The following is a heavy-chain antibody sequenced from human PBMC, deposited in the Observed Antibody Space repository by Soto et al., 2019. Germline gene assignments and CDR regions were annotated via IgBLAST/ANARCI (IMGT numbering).Heavy chain of an antibody. J-gene: IGHJ5*02. Sequence: PSETLSLTCTVSGGSISSGDYYWSWIRQPPGKGLEWIGYIYNSGSTYYNPSLKSRVTISVDTSKNQFSMKLSSVTAADTAVYYCARATIVLVPAAMVSHWFDPWGQGTLVTVS. CDR3: ARATIVLVPAAMVSHWFDP. CDR1: GGSISSGDYY. V-gene: IGHV4-30-4*01. CDR2: IYNSGST. D-gene: IGHD2-2*01.